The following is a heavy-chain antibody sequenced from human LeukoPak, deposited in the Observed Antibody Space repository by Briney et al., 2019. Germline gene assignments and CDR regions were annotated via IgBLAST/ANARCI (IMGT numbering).Heavy chain of an antibody. CDR3: AKDYYYYMDV. Sequence: GGSLRLSCEASGFTFSSYAMSWVRQAPGKGLEWVSGFSGSGGSTYYADSVKGRFTISRDNSKNTLYLQMNSLRAEDTAVYYCAKDYYYYMDVWGKGTTVTISS. CDR1: GFTFSSYA. J-gene: IGHJ6*03. V-gene: IGHV3-23*01. CDR2: FSGSGGST.